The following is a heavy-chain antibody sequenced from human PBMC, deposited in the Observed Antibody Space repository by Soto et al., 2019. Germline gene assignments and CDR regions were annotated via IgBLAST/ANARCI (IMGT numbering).Heavy chain of an antibody. CDR3: VGGQHYFDS. J-gene: IGHJ4*02. D-gene: IGHD3-10*01. V-gene: IGHV3-30*03. Sequence: QVQLVESGGGVVQPGRSLRLSYAASGFPFTSYGMHWVREGPDKGLEWVAIISYDGSDKYYADSVKGRFTISRDNSKNTLYLQMNSLRPEDTALYDCVGGQHYFDSRGQGTLVIVSS. CDR2: ISYDGSDK. CDR1: GFPFTSYG.